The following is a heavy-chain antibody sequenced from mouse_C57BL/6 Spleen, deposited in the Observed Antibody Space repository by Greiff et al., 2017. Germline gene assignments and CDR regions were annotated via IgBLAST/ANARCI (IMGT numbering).Heavy chain of an antibody. J-gene: IGHJ1*03. CDR2: ISSGSSTI. D-gene: IGHD1-1*01. Sequence: EVQLVESGGGLVKPGGSLKLSCAASGFTFSDYGMHWVRQAPEKGLEWVAYISSGSSTIYYADTVKGRFTISRDNAKNTLFLQMTSLRSEDTAMYSCAVYYYGSNWYFDGWGTGTTVTVSS. CDR3: AVYYYGSNWYFDG. CDR1: GFTFSDYG. V-gene: IGHV5-17*01.